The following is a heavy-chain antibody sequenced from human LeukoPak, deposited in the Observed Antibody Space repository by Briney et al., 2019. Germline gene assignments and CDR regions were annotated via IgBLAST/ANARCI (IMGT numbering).Heavy chain of an antibody. V-gene: IGHV4-30-2*01. Sequence: SQTLSLTCAVSGGSISSGGYSWSWIQQPPGKGLEWIGYIYHSGSTYYNPSLKSRVTISVDRSKNQFSLKLSSVTAADTAVYYCARGVVAATIYFDYWGQGTLVTVSS. CDR3: ARGVVAATIYFDY. D-gene: IGHD2-15*01. CDR2: IYHSGST. CDR1: GGSISSGGYS. J-gene: IGHJ4*02.